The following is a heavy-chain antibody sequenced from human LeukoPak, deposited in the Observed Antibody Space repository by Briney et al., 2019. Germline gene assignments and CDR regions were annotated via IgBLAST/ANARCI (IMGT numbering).Heavy chain of an antibody. CDR3: AREYDYVWGSYRPLGRGGYYNWFDP. J-gene: IGHJ5*02. V-gene: IGHV1-69*13. CDR1: GGTFSSYA. Sequence: GASVKVSCKASGGTFSSYAISWVRQAPGQGLEWMGGIIPIFGTANYAQKFQGRVTITADESPSTAYMELSSLRSEDTAVYYCAREYDYVWGSYRPLGRGGYYNWFDPWGQGTLVTVSS. D-gene: IGHD3-16*02. CDR2: IIPIFGTA.